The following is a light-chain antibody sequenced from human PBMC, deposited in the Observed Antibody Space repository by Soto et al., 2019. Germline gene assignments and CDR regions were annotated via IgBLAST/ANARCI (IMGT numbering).Light chain of an antibody. V-gene: IGKV1-39*01. CDR1: QTISNY. CDR3: QQSYTSPT. CDR2: GAS. J-gene: IGKJ3*01. Sequence: DIPLTQSPLSLCASVGDRVTITCRASQTISNYLNWYQMKPGKAPKLLIYGASSLQNGVPPRFSGSGSGTDFALTIRNLEPEDFASYFCQQSYTSPTFGPGTKVDL.